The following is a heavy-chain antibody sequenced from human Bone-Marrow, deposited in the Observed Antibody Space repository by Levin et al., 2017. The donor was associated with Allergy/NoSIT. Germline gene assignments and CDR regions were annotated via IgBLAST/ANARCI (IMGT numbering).Heavy chain of an antibody. Sequence: GESLKISCVGSGFTFSSYSINWVRQAPGKGLEWVSFITGGSDSIYYADSVKGRFTISRDNAKNSLYLQMNSLRDEDTAVYYCARVRSGFYHDYWGQGTLVIVSS. D-gene: IGHD3-3*01. CDR2: ITGGSDSI. CDR3: ARVRSGFYHDY. V-gene: IGHV3-48*02. CDR1: GFTFSSYS. J-gene: IGHJ4*02.